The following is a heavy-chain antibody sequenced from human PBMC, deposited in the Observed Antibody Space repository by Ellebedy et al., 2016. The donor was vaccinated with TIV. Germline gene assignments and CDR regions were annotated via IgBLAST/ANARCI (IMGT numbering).Heavy chain of an antibody. CDR2: IRGSGGTT. Sequence: GESLKISCVASGFTFRSYDMTWVRQAPGKGLEWVSGIRGSGGTTYHADSVKGRLTISRDNSKKTLYLQMNSLRVEDTAVYYGANDLKGPFDYWGQGTLVTVSS. V-gene: IGHV3-23*01. CDR3: ANDLKGPFDY. CDR1: GFTFRSYD. J-gene: IGHJ4*02.